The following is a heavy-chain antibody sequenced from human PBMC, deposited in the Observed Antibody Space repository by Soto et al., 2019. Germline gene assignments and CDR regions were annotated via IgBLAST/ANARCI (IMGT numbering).Heavy chain of an antibody. Sequence: VASVKVSCKASGGTFSSYAISWVRQAPGQGLEWMGGIIPIFGTANYAQKFQGRVTMARDTSTSTVYMELRSLRSEDTAVYYCARATHGDYDWYFDLWGRGTLVTVSS. V-gene: IGHV1-69*05. CDR1: GGTFSSYA. D-gene: IGHD4-17*01. CDR2: IIPIFGTA. J-gene: IGHJ2*01. CDR3: ARATHGDYDWYFDL.